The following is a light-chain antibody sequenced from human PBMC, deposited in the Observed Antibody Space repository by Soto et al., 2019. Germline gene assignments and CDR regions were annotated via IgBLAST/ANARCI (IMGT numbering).Light chain of an antibody. V-gene: IGLV2-11*01. CDR2: DVS. Sequence: QSVLTQPRSVSGSPGQSVTISCTGTSSDVGDYNYVSWYQQYPGEAPKLVIYDVSKRPSGVPDRFSGSKSGNTASLTISGLQAEDEADYYCCSFAGSYTFWVFGGGTKLTVL. CDR3: CSFAGSYTFWV. CDR1: SSDVGDYNY. J-gene: IGLJ3*02.